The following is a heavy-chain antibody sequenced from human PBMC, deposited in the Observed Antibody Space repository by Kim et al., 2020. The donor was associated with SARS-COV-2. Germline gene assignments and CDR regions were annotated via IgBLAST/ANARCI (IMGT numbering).Heavy chain of an antibody. D-gene: IGHD6-13*01. CDR3: ARNVGSSSISPLEY. Sequence: GESLKISCKGSGYTFSTYWIAWVRQMPGKGLECMGIIYPGDSDTRYSPSFEGQVTISVDSSISTAFLQWTSLKASDTAMYYCARNVGSSSISPLEYWGQVSLLTVS. CDR1: GYTFSTYW. J-gene: IGHJ4*02. CDR2: IYPGDSDT. V-gene: IGHV5-51*01.